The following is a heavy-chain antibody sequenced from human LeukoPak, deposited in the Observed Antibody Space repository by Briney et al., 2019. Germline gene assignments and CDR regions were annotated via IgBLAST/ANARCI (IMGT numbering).Heavy chain of an antibody. Sequence: GGSLRLSCAASGFTFSSYSMNWVRQAPGKGLEWVSSISSSSSYIYYADSVKGRFTISRDNAKNSLYLQMNSLRAEDTAVYYCARASSGWYGLDYWGQGTLVTVPS. V-gene: IGHV3-21*01. CDR3: ARASSGWYGLDY. J-gene: IGHJ4*02. CDR1: GFTFSSYS. D-gene: IGHD6-19*01. CDR2: ISSSSSYI.